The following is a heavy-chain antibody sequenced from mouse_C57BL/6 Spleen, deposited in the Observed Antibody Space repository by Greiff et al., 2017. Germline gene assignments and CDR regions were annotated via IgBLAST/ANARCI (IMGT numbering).Heavy chain of an antibody. CDR3: ARVYYSNYGDY. V-gene: IGHV7-3*01. D-gene: IGHD2-5*01. CDR2: IRNKANGYTT. CDR1: GFTFTDYY. Sequence: EVQVVESGGGLVQPGGSLSLSCAASGFTFTDYYMSWVRQPPGKALEWLGFIRNKANGYTTEYSASVKGRFTISSDNSQSILYLQMNALRAEYSATYYCARVYYSNYGDYWGQGTTLTVSS. J-gene: IGHJ2*01.